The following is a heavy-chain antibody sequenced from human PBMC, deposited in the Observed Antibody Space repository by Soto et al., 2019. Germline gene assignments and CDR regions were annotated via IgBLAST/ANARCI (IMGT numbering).Heavy chain of an antibody. V-gene: IGHV3-7*01. CDR1: GFTFSSYW. CDR2: IKQDGSEK. J-gene: IGHJ4*02. CDR3: ARVGRSSGSLGY. Sequence: EVQLVASGGGLVQPGGSLRLSFAASGFTFSSYWMTWVRQAPGKGLEWVANIKQDGSEKYYVDSVTGRFTISRDNAKNSLYLQMNSLRAEDTAVYYCARVGRSSGSLGYWGQGTLVTVSS. D-gene: IGHD6-19*01.